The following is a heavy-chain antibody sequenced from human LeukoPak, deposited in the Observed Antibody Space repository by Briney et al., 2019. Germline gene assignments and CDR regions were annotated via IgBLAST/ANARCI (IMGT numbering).Heavy chain of an antibody. Sequence: SGGSLRLSCAASRFNVNNYWMHWVRQAPGKGLVWVSRINEDGRVTNYAGPVRGRFTIFRDSVKNTLHLQMNSLRAEDTAVYYCVKDFGGNSDSWGQGTLVTVSS. CDR1: RFNVNNYW. CDR3: VKDFGGNSDS. D-gene: IGHD4-23*01. J-gene: IGHJ4*02. CDR2: INEDGRVT. V-gene: IGHV3-74*01.